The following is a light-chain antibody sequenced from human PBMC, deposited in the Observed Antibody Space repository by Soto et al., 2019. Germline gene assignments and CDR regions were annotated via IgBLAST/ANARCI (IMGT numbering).Light chain of an antibody. CDR2: EDS. CDR1: NLGNKF. CDR3: QAWDSNTAV. V-gene: IGLV3-1*01. Sequence: SYELTQPPSVSVSPGQTASITCSGDNLGNKFACWYQQKPGQSPVLVIFEDSKRPSGIPERFSGSNSGNTATLTISGTQAMDEADYYCQAWDSNTAVFGGGTKVTVL. J-gene: IGLJ2*01.